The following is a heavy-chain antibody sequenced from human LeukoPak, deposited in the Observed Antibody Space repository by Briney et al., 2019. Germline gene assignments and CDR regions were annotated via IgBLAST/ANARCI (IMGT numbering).Heavy chain of an antibody. CDR1: GGSISSYY. J-gene: IGHJ4*02. CDR2: IYYSGST. D-gene: IGHD6-13*01. V-gene: IGHV4-59*08. CDR3: ARRSSTSWSFDY. Sequence: PSETLSLTCTVSGGSISSYYWSGIRQPPGKGLEWIGYIYYSGSTDYNPSLKSRVTISVDTSKNQFSLKLISMTAADTAVYYCARRSSTSWSFDYWGQGTLVTVSS.